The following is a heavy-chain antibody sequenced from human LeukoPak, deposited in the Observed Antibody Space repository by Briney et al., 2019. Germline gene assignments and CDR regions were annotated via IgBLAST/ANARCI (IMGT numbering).Heavy chain of an antibody. CDR3: VRQSFSRDYFGGYY. CDR2: IFYNVNT. Sequence: ASETLSLTCCVAHFSMNSSGDVWGWLRQSGGRGREWIASIFYNVNTYLNPSLNRRVIISVDTSKNQFSLRLTSVTAADTAVYYCVRQSFSRDYFGGYYWGRGTLVTVSS. D-gene: IGHD3-16*01. V-gene: IGHV4-39*01. CDR1: HFSMNSSGDV. J-gene: IGHJ4*02.